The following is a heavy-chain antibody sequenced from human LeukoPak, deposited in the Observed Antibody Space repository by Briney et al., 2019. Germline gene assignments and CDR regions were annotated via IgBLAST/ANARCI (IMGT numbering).Heavy chain of an antibody. Sequence: GASVKVSCKASGGTFSSYAISWVRQAPGQGLEWMGGIIPIFGTANYAQKFQGRVTITTDESTSTAYMELSSLRSEDTAVYYCARDRTRYCTTTSCTGGDYGMDVWGQGTTVTVSS. CDR1: GGTFSSYA. D-gene: IGHD2-2*01. CDR2: IIPIFGTA. V-gene: IGHV1-69*05. J-gene: IGHJ6*02. CDR3: ARDRTRYCTTTSCTGGDYGMDV.